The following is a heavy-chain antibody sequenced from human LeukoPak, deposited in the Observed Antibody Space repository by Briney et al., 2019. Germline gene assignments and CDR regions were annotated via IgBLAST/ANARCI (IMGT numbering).Heavy chain of an antibody. J-gene: IGHJ6*02. CDR2: ISGSGGST. CDR1: GFTFSSYA. CDR3: ASPYGSGSYVYYYYGMDV. V-gene: IGHV3-23*01. D-gene: IGHD3-10*01. Sequence: GGSLRLSCAASGFTFSSYAMSWVRQAPGKGLEWVSAISGSGGSTYYADSVKGRFTISRDNAKNSLYLRMNSLRAEDTAVYYCASPYGSGSYVYYYYGMDVWGQGTTVTVSS.